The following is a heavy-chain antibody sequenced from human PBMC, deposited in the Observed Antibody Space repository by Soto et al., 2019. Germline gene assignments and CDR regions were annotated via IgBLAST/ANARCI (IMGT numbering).Heavy chain of an antibody. CDR2: ISGSGGRT. CDR1: GFTFSSYA. Sequence: VGSLRLSCAASGFTFSSYAMNWVRQAPGKGLEWVSAISGSGGRTYYADSVKGRFTISSDSSKNTLYLQMNSLRAEDTAVYYCAKATYDRSGYYGLQYFNSWGQGSMVTVSS. V-gene: IGHV3-23*01. CDR3: AKATYDRSGYYGLQYFNS. D-gene: IGHD3-22*01. J-gene: IGHJ4*02.